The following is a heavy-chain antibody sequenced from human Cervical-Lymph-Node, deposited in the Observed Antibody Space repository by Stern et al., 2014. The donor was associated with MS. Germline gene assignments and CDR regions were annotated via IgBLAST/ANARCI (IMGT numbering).Heavy chain of an antibody. CDR3: ARGGGLVGYFDY. J-gene: IGHJ4*02. Sequence: QLVESGAEVKKPGSSVKVSCKASGDTFSSYAINWVRQVPGQGLERMGGITPVFGTTNYAQKFQGRVTITADKSTNTAYMELMTLRSEDTAVYYCARGGGLVGYFDYWGQGTLVSVSS. D-gene: IGHD1-26*01. V-gene: IGHV1-69*06. CDR2: ITPVFGTT. CDR1: GDTFSSYA.